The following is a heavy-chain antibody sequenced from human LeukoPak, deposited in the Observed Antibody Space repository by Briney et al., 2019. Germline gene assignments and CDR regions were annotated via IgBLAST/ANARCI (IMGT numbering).Heavy chain of an antibody. CDR3: ARDRDSSGFQDY. CDR1: GGSISSYY. J-gene: IGHJ4*02. Sequence: SETLSLTCTVSGGSISSYYWSWIRQPPGKGLEWIGYIYYSGSTNYNPSLKSRVTISVDTSKNQFSLKLSSVTAADTAVYYCARDRDSSGFQDYWGQGTLVTASS. CDR2: IYYSGST. D-gene: IGHD3-22*01. V-gene: IGHV4-59*01.